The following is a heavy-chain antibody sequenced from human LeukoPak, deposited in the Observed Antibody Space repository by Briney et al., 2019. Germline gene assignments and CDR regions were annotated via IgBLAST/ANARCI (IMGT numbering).Heavy chain of an antibody. J-gene: IGHJ4*02. D-gene: IGHD3-22*01. CDR1: GGSISSSSYY. Sequence: KPSETLPLTCTVSGGSISSSSYYWGWIRQPPGKGLEWIGSIYYSGSTYYNPSLKSRVTISVDTSKNQFSLKLSSVTAADTAVYYCARRTENDEYYDSSGYYRNFDYWGQGTLVTVSS. CDR2: IYYSGST. CDR3: ARRTENDEYYDSSGYYRNFDY. V-gene: IGHV4-39*01.